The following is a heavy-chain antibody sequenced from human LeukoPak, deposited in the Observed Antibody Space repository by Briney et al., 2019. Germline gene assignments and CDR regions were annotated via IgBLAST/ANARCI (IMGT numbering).Heavy chain of an antibody. CDR3: ARDASGSSTGLIDS. D-gene: IGHD1-26*01. V-gene: IGHV3-21*01. CDR1: GFTLRSYN. CDR2: ISTSSYYI. J-gene: IGHJ4*02. Sequence: GGSLRLSCAASGFTLRSYNMRWVRQAPGKGLEGVSYISTSSYYIYYADSVKGRFTISRDDAKNSLFLQMNSLRAEDTAIYYCARDASGSSTGLIDSWGQGTLVTVSS.